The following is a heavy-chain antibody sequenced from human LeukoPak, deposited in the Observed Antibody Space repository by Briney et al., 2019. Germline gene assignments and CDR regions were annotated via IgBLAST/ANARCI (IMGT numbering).Heavy chain of an antibody. Sequence: GGSLRLSCAASGFTFSSYGMHWVRQAPGKGLEWVAVISYDGSNKYYADSVKGRFTISRDKSKNTLYLQMNSLRAEDTAVYYCAKDGSGSYRGGASFDYWGQGTLVTVSS. D-gene: IGHD1-26*01. CDR2: ISYDGSNK. J-gene: IGHJ4*02. V-gene: IGHV3-30*18. CDR3: AKDGSGSYRGGASFDY. CDR1: GFTFSSYG.